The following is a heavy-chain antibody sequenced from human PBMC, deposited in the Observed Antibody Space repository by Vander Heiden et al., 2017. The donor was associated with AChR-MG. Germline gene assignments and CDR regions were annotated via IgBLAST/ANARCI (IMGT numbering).Heavy chain of an antibody. CDR2: IYPGDSDT. J-gene: IGHJ5*02. CDR1: GYSFTSYW. CDR3: ARGPGGATGWFDP. D-gene: IGHD1-26*01. V-gene: IGHV5-51*01. Sequence: EVQLVQSGAEVKKPGESLKISCKGSGYSFTSYWIGWVRQMPGKGLEWMGIIYPGDSDTRYSPAVQGQVTISADKSSSTAYLQWRRMKASDTAMYYFARGPGGATGWFDPWGHVTLVTVSS.